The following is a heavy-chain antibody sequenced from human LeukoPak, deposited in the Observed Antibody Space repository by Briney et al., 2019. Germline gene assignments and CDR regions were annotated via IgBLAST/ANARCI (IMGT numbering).Heavy chain of an antibody. V-gene: IGHV4-38-2*01. CDR3: ARVLYYYDSSGYYPTPGAFDI. Sequence: PSETLSLTCAVSGYSISSGYYWGWIRQPPGKGLEWIGSIYHSGSTYYNPSLKSRVTISVDTSKNQFSLKLSSVTAADTAVYYCARVLYYYDSSGYYPTPGAFDIWGQGTMVTVSS. D-gene: IGHD3-22*01. CDR2: IYHSGST. J-gene: IGHJ3*02. CDR1: GYSISSGYY.